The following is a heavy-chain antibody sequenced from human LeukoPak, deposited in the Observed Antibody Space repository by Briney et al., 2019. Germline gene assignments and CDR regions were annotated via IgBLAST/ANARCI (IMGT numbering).Heavy chain of an antibody. Sequence: MSSETLSLTCTVSGGSISSYYWSWIRQPPGKGLEWIGYIYSSGSAYYNPSLKSRVTISVDRSKNQFSLKLSSVTAADTAVYYCAREGRPMTLDYWGQGTLVTVSS. D-gene: IGHD3-22*01. CDR2: IYSSGSA. V-gene: IGHV4-59*12. CDR1: GGSISSYY. CDR3: AREGRPMTLDY. J-gene: IGHJ4*02.